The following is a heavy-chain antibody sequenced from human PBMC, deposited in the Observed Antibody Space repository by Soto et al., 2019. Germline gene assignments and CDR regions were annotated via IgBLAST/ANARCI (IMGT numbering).Heavy chain of an antibody. CDR3: ARCYYDFWSGYGY. CDR2: IYYSGST. Sequence: SETLSLTCTVSGGSISSSSYYWGWIRQPPGKGLEWIGSIYYSGSTYYNPSLKNRVTISVDTSKNQFSLKLSSVTAADTAVYYCARCYYDFWSGYGYWGQGTLVTVSS. D-gene: IGHD3-3*01. J-gene: IGHJ4*02. V-gene: IGHV4-39*01. CDR1: GGSISSSSYY.